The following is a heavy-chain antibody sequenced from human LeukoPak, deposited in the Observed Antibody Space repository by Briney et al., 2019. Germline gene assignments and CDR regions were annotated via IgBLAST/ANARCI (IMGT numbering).Heavy chain of an antibody. CDR2: ISGSGGST. CDR3: AKDRSKGSSTSCYGY. CDR1: GFTFSSYA. J-gene: IGHJ4*02. Sequence: GGSLRLSCAASGFTFSSYAMSWVRQAPGKGLEWVSAISGSGGSTYYADSVKGRFTISRDNSKNTLYLQMNRLRAEDTAVYYCAKDRSKGSSTSCYGYWGQGTLVTVSS. D-gene: IGHD2-2*01. V-gene: IGHV3-23*01.